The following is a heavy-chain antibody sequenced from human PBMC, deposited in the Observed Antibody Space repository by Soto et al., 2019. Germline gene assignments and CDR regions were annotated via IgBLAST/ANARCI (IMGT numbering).Heavy chain of an antibody. CDR3: ARTKYTSSWLYDY. J-gene: IGHJ4*02. D-gene: IGHD6-13*01. V-gene: IGHV3-33*08. CDR2: IWYDGSNI. Sequence: QVQLVESGGGVVQPGRSLRLSCAASGFTFSSYAMHWVRQAPGKGLEWVAVIWYDGSNIYYADSVKGRFTISRDNSKNTLYLQMNSLRAEDTAVYYCARTKYTSSWLYDYWGQGTLVTVSS. CDR1: GFTFSSYA.